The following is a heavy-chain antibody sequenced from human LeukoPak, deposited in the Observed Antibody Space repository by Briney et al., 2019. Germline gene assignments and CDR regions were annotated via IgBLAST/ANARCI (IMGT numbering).Heavy chain of an antibody. Sequence: GGSLRLSCAASGFTLSSFGMVWVRQAPGKGLEWVALMWYDGRNKYYADSVKGRFTISRDNSKNTVYLQMNSLRGEDTAVYYRARVGDIEAFYIWGQGTRVTVSS. V-gene: IGHV3-33*01. D-gene: IGHD3-10*01. J-gene: IGHJ3*02. CDR3: ARVGDIEAFYI. CDR2: MWYDGRNK. CDR1: GFTLSSFG.